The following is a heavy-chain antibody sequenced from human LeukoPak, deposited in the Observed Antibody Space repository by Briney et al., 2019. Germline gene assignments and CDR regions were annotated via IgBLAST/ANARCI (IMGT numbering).Heavy chain of an antibody. CDR1: GFTFSSYG. D-gene: IGHD1-7*01. V-gene: IGHV3-33*01. J-gene: IGHJ2*01. CDR2: IYYDGSQK. CDR3: ARNYIWYFDP. Sequence: GRSLRLSCAASGFTFSSYGMHWVRQAPGRGLEWVALIYYDGSQKHYSDSVKGRFTISRDQSKSTVDLQMNNLRDEDTAVYYCARNYIWYFDPWGRGTLVTVSS.